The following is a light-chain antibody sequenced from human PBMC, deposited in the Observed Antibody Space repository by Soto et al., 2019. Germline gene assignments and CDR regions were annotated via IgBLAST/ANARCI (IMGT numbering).Light chain of an antibody. V-gene: IGKV2-28*01. CDR2: LGS. Sequence: DMVMTQAPRSLPVTPGEPASISCRSSQILLHSDGNNHLDWYLQKQGQSPQLLIYLGSNRASGFHDRVSGSGSGTDFTLEISRVETEDVGVYYCMQCLHTPLPFGGGTKVEI. CDR3: MQCLHTPLP. CDR1: QILLHSDGNNH. J-gene: IGKJ4*01.